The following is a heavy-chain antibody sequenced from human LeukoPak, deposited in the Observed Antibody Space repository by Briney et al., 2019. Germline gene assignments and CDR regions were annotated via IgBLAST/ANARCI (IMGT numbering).Heavy chain of an antibody. Sequence: ASVKVSCKASGYTFTSYGISWVRQAPGQGLEWMGWISAYNGNTNYAQKLQGRVTMTTDTSTSTAHMELRSLRSDDTAVYYCARDRYYYDSSGYLFLDYWGQGTLVTVSS. J-gene: IGHJ4*02. CDR2: ISAYNGNT. CDR3: ARDRYYYDSSGYLFLDY. V-gene: IGHV1-18*01. CDR1: GYTFTSYG. D-gene: IGHD3-22*01.